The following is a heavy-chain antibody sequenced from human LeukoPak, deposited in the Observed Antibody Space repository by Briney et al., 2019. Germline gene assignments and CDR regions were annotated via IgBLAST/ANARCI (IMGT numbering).Heavy chain of an antibody. CDR2: INHSGST. Sequence: PSETLSLTCAVYGLSFSGYYWSWLRQPPGEGLEWLGEINHSGSTNYNPSLKGRVTISVDTSKNQFSLKLSSVTAADTAVYYCVRRITMVRGHYGMDVWGKGTTVTVSS. V-gene: IGHV4-34*01. CDR3: VRRITMVRGHYGMDV. CDR1: GLSFSGYY. J-gene: IGHJ6*04. D-gene: IGHD3-10*01.